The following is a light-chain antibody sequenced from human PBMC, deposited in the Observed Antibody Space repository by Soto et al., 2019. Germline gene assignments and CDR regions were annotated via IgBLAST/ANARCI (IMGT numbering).Light chain of an antibody. CDR2: GAS. CDR1: QSVSSSY. J-gene: IGKJ4*01. Sequence: EIVLTQSPGTLSLSPGERATLSCRTTQSVSSSYLAWYQQNPGQAPRLLIYGASSRATGIPDRFSGSGSGTDFTLNISRLEPEDFALYYCQQYCSSPLTFGGGTKVEIK. V-gene: IGKV3-20*01. CDR3: QQYCSSPLT.